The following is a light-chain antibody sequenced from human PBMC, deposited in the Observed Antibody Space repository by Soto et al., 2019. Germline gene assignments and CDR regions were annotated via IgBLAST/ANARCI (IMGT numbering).Light chain of an antibody. Sequence: EIVLTQSPGTLSLSPGERATLSCRASQNIRSTYLAWYQQTPGQSPRLVIYGASTRAPGTPDRFSGSGSGNYFTHTISRLEPEDFEVYYCQRYEGSPWTFGQGTKVDIK. V-gene: IGKV3-20*01. CDR1: QNIRSTY. CDR3: QRYEGSPWT. J-gene: IGKJ1*01. CDR2: GAS.